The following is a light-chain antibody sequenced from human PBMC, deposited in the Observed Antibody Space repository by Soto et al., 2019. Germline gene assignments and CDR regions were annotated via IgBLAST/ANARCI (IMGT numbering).Light chain of an antibody. Sequence: DIVMTQSPDSLAVSLGERATINCKSSQTVLHSPNNRNYLAWYQQQAGQPPKLLISWASTRESGVPDRFSGGGSGTDFTLTISSLQAEDVAIYYCQQYYDIPFTFGPGTKVDIK. J-gene: IGKJ3*01. CDR3: QQYYDIPFT. CDR1: QTVLHSPNNRNY. V-gene: IGKV4-1*01. CDR2: WAS.